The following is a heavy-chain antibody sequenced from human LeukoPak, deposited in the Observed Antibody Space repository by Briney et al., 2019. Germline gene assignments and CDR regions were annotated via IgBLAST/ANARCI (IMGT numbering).Heavy chain of an antibody. CDR3: ARDYDILTASPFDP. CDR2: ISAYNGNT. V-gene: IGHV1-18*01. D-gene: IGHD3-9*01. J-gene: IGHJ5*02. Sequence: ASVKVSFKASGYTFTSFGISWVRPAPGQGLEWMGWISAYNGNTNYAQKLQGRVTMTTETSTSTAYMELRSLRSDDTAVYYCARDYDILTASPFDPWGQGTLVTVSS. CDR1: GYTFTSFG.